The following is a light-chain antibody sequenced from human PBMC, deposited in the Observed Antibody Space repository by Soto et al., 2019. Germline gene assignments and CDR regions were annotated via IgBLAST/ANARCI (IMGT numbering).Light chain of an antibody. V-gene: IGLV2-14*01. CDR3: GSWDSSLSAYV. J-gene: IGLJ1*01. CDR1: SSDVGGYNY. Sequence: QSVLTQPASVSGSPGQSITISCTGTSSDVGGYNYVSWYQQHPGKAPKLMIYAVSNRPSGVSNRFSGSKSGNTATLTISGLQAEDEADYYCGSWDSSLSAYVFGTGTKVTVL. CDR2: AVS.